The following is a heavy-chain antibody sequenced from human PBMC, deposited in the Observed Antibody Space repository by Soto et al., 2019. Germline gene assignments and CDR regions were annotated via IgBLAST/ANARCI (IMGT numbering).Heavy chain of an antibody. CDR2: ISGSGGST. J-gene: IGHJ1*01. Sequence: QLLESWGGLVQPGESLSLSCAASGFSFSSYGIRWVRQAAGKGLEWVSVISGSGGSTYYADSVRGLFTISRDNSKNTLYLQMNSLRAEDTAVYYCARTLHNWTSIPEYWGRGTLVTVSS. CDR3: ARTLHNWTSIPEY. CDR1: GFSFSSYG. D-gene: IGHD1-20*01. V-gene: IGHV3-23*01.